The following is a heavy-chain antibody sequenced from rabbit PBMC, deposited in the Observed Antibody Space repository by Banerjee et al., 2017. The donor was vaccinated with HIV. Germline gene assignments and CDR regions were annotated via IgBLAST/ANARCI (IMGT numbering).Heavy chain of an antibody. CDR1: GFSFSSSYW. V-gene: IGHV1S45*01. J-gene: IGHJ3*01. CDR3: AGDNAGGNDGVVFML. CDR2: INTDSNSA. Sequence: QEQLEESGGDLVKPEGSLTLTCTASGFSFSSSYWICWVRQAPGKGLEWIGCINTDSNSAYYASWVISRFPISKASSTMVTLQMTSLTAADTAPYFCAGDNAGGNDGVVFMLWGQGTLVTVS. D-gene: IGHD1-1*01.